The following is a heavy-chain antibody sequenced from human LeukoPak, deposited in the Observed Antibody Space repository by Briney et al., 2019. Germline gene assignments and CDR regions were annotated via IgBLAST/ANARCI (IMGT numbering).Heavy chain of an antibody. D-gene: IGHD2-21*02. Sequence: PGGSLRLSCAASGFIFSRYAMHWLRQAQGKGLEGVALISYDGSKKYYADSVKGRFTISRDNSKNTLYLQMNSLRAEDTAVYYCATAHCNGDCFSVSYFDYWGQGTLVTVSS. CDR1: GFIFSRYA. V-gene: IGHV3-30*04. CDR2: ISYDGSKK. CDR3: ATAHCNGDCFSVSYFDY. J-gene: IGHJ4*02.